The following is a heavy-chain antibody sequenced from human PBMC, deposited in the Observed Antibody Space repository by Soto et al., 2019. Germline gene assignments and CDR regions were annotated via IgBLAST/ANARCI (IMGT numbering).Heavy chain of an antibody. CDR2: ISYTGSA. J-gene: IGHJ6*02. CDR3: ARVNYGDYYYGMDV. CDR1: GGSINYSY. D-gene: IGHD4-17*01. Sequence: TSETLSLTGTVSGGSINYSYWTWIRQPPGKGLEWIGYISYTGSANYNASLKSRLTISVDTSKNQFSLKLSSVTAADTDLYYCARVNYGDYYYGMDVWGQGTTVTVS. V-gene: IGHV4-59*01.